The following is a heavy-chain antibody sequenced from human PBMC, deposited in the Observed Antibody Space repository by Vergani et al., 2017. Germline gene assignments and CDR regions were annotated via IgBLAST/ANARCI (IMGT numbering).Heavy chain of an antibody. CDR1: GGSISSGGYY. CDR3: ASSGCGGGGCSCYYYYGMDV. D-gene: IGHD2-15*01. V-gene: IGHV4-31*03. CDR2: IYYSGST. Sequence: QVQLQESGPGLVKPSQTLSLTCTVSGGSISSGGYYWSWIRQHPGKGLEWIGYIYYSGSTYYNPSLKSRGTISVDTSKNQFSLKLSSVTAADTAVYYCASSGCGGGGCSCYYYYGMDVWGQGTTVTVSS. J-gene: IGHJ6*02.